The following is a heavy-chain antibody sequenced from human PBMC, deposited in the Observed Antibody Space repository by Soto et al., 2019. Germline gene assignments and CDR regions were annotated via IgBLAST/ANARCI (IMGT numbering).Heavy chain of an antibody. V-gene: IGHV3-30*18. CDR3: AKGLVGYVFGVQDYYFGMDV. D-gene: IGHD1-26*01. J-gene: IGHJ6*02. CDR2: ISYDGNNK. Sequence: QVQLVESGGGVVQPGRSLRLSCGASGFKFSTYGMHWVRQAPGKGLEWVAVISYDGNNKDYADSVKGRFTISRDNSKITSYLQMNSLRAEDTAVYYCAKGLVGYVFGVQDYYFGMDVWGQGTTVAVSS. CDR1: GFKFSTYG.